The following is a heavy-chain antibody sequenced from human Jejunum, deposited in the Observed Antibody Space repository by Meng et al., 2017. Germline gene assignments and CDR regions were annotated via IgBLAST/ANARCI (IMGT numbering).Heavy chain of an antibody. Sequence: QVQLQAAGPGLVKPSGTLSPTCAASGGSITSTKWWSWVRQTPGKGLEWIGEVFHSGTPNYNPSLMSRLTMSVDKSKNQFSLNLTSVTAADTAVYYCASRPVGIRTYYFDCWGQGTLVTVSS. J-gene: IGHJ4*02. CDR1: GGSITSTKW. D-gene: IGHD2-21*01. CDR2: VFHSGTP. CDR3: ASRPVGIRTYYFDC. V-gene: IGHV4-4*02.